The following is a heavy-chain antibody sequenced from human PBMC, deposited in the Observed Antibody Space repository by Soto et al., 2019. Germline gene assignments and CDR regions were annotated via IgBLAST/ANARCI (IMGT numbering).Heavy chain of an antibody. V-gene: IGHV3-23*01. CDR1: GFTFSNNA. J-gene: IGHJ4*02. CDR2: ISGSGGST. D-gene: IGHD6-19*01. Sequence: GGSLRLSCAASGFTFSNNAMSWVRQAPGKGLEWVSAISGSGGSTYYADSVKGRFTISRANSKNTLYLQMNSLRAEETAVYYCALHYSSAWYGALPPFDYWGQGTLVTVSS. CDR3: ALHYSSAWYGALPPFDY.